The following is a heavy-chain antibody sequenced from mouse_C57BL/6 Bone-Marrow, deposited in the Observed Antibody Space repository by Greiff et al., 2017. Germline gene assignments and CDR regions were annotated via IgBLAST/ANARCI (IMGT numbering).Heavy chain of an antibody. CDR2: IWTGGGT. V-gene: IGHV2-9-1*01. J-gene: IGHJ4*01. D-gene: IGHD2-3*01. CDR3: ARYDGYYVPYYYAMDY. CDR1: GFSLTSYA. Sequence: VQLQESGPGLVAPSQSLSITCTVSGFSLTSYAIRWVRQPPGKGLEWLGVIWTGGGTNYNSALKSRLSISKDNSKSQVFLKMNSLQTDDTARYXCARYDGYYVPYYYAMDYWGQGTSVTVSS.